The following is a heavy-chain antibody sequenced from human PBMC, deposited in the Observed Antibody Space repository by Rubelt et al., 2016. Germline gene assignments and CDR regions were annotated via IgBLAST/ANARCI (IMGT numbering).Heavy chain of an antibody. V-gene: IGHV4-34*02. CDR2: VNHSGST. D-gene: IGHD2-2*01. Sequence: QVQLQQWGAGLFKPSETLSLTCAVYGESVSGYYWSWIRQPPGKGLEWIGKVNHSGSTNYNPSLKSRVTMSVDTSKNQFSLKLSSVTAADTAVYYCARIDCSSTSCYFVDPWGQGTLVTVSS. CDR3: ARIDCSSTSCYFVDP. CDR1: GESVSGYY. J-gene: IGHJ5*02.